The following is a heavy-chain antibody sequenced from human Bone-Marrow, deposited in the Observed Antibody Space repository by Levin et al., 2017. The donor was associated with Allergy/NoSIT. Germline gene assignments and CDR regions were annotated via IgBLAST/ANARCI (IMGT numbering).Heavy chain of an antibody. D-gene: IGHD6-25*01. V-gene: IGHV5-51*01. CDR2: IYPDDSDT. Sequence: RASVKVSCKDSGYNFAHYWIGWVRQMPGKGLEWMGIIYPDDSDTRYSPSFQGQVTISADKSINTAYLQWSSLKASDTAMYYCASQGGSSGNAFDIWGQGTMVTVSS. CDR3: ASQGGSSGNAFDI. J-gene: IGHJ3*02. CDR1: GYNFAHYW.